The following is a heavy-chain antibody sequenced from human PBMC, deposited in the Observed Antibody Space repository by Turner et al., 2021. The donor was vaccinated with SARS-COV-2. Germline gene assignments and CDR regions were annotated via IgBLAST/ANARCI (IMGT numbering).Heavy chain of an antibody. J-gene: IGHJ4*02. CDR2: LYHSGRT. V-gene: IGHV4-4*02. Sequence: QVQLQESGPGLVKPSGTLSLPFAVSGVSITSHTWWTWVRQPPGKGLEWIGELYHSGRTNYSPSLESRVTMSVDKSKNHFSLKLTSVTAADTAIYYCATQGAIGYRYASWGQGILVTVSS. CDR1: GVSITSHTW. CDR3: ATQGAIGYRYAS. D-gene: IGHD5-18*01.